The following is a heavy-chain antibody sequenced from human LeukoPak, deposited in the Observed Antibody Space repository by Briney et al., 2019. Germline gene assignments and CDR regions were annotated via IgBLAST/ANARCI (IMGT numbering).Heavy chain of an antibody. J-gene: IGHJ4*01. V-gene: IGHV1-18*01. D-gene: IGHD1-1*01. CDR1: GYTFSNYG. CDR2: ITAYNGNR. CDR3: ARDNDKVVDH. Sequence: GASVKVSCKTSGYTFSNYGISWVRQAPGQGLEWMGWITAYNGNRLYAQRFQGRITLTTDTSTSTSYMELRSLEYEDTAIYYCARDNDKVVDHWGQGTLVTVSS.